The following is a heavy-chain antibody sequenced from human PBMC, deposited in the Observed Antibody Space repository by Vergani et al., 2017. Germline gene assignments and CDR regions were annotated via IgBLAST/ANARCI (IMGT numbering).Heavy chain of an antibody. J-gene: IGHJ3*02. CDR2: IYYSGST. CDR1: GGSISSYY. D-gene: IGHD3-22*01. V-gene: IGHV4-59*01. CDR3: ARVLYYYDSSGSTTDAFDI. Sequence: QVQLQESGPGLVKPSETLSLTCTVSGGSISSYYWSWIRQPPGKGLDWIGYIYYSGSTNYNPSLKSRVTISVDTSKNQFSLKLSSVTAADTAVYYCARVLYYYDSSGSTTDAFDIWGQGTMVTVSS.